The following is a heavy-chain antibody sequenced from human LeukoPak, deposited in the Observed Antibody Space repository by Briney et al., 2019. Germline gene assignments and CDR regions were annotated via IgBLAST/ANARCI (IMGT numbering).Heavy chain of an antibody. D-gene: IGHD3-22*01. J-gene: IGHJ4*02. Sequence: GGSLRLSCVASGFAFRNNAMSWVRQAPGKGLESVSLISDSGGSTNYADSVKGRFTISRDNSKNTLYLQMNTLRAEDTAIYYCASSYGSSAYYPFDYWGQGTLVTVFS. CDR1: GFAFRNNA. V-gene: IGHV3-23*01. CDR3: ASSYGSSAYYPFDY. CDR2: ISDSGGST.